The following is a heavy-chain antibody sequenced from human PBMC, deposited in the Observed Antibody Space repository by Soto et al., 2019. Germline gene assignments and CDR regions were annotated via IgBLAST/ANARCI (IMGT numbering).Heavy chain of an antibody. CDR2: ISGSGGST. D-gene: IGHD6-13*01. CDR1: GFTFSSYA. Sequence: PGGSLRLSCAASGFTFSSYAMSWVRQAPGKGLEWVSAISGSGGSTYYADSVKGRFTISRDNSKNTLYLQMNSLRAEDTAVYCCAKGLGSSSWSLFDYWGQGTLVTSPQ. J-gene: IGHJ4*02. CDR3: AKGLGSSSWSLFDY. V-gene: IGHV3-23*01.